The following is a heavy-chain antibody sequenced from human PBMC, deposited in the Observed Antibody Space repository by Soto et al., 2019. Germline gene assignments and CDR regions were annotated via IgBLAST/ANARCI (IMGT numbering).Heavy chain of an antibody. CDR3: ARGDLYELWSGNPSLTHNGMVV. CDR1: GYTFTDFG. J-gene: IGHJ6*02. Sequence: QVQLVQSGAEVKKPGASVKVSCKAFGYTFTDFGISWVRQAPGQGLECMGWSSPYKDYTNYAQKFQGRVTMTTDTATRTAYMELRSLRSDDTAVYYFARGDLYELWSGNPSLTHNGMVVWGQGTTVTVSS. CDR2: SSPYKDYT. D-gene: IGHD3-3*01. V-gene: IGHV1-18*04.